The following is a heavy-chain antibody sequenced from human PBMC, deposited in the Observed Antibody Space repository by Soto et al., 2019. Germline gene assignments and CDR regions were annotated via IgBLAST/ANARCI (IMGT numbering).Heavy chain of an antibody. J-gene: IGHJ4*02. Sequence: GGSLRLSCEASGFTISGCSMNWVRQAPGKGLEWLAYITIRTGNTVYADSVKGRFTISRDNSKNTLYLQMNSLRAEDTAVYYCARALDSSGYQPGYWGQGTQVTVSS. V-gene: IGHV3-48*01. CDR3: ARALDSSGYQPGY. CDR2: ITIRTGNT. CDR1: GFTISGCS. D-gene: IGHD3-22*01.